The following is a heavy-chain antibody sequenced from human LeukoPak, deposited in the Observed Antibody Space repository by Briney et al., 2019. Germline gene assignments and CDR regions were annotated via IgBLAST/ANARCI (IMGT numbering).Heavy chain of an antibody. Sequence: SETLSLTCTVSGGSISSYYWSWIRQPPGKGLEWIGYIYYSGSTNYNPSLKSRVTISVDTSKNQFSLKLSSVTAADTAVYYCARDNRPLSVGYDSSGYFDYWGQGTLVTVSS. CDR2: IYYSGST. D-gene: IGHD3-22*01. V-gene: IGHV4-59*12. J-gene: IGHJ4*02. CDR1: GGSISSYY. CDR3: ARDNRPLSVGYDSSGYFDY.